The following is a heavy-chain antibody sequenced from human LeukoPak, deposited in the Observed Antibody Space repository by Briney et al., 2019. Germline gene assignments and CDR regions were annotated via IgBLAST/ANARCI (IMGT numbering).Heavy chain of an antibody. CDR3: AKDHSDSGRAFEY. V-gene: IGHV3-30*18. J-gene: IGHJ4*02. CDR2: MSSDGINT. CDR1: GXTFRTTG. Sequence: PGGSLRLSCATSGXTFRTTGFHWVRQGPGKGLEWVALMSSDGINTYYADSVKGRFTVSRDSSRDTLYLQMNSVRPDDTAVYYCAKDHSDSGRAFEYWGRGTLVTVSS. D-gene: IGHD1-26*01.